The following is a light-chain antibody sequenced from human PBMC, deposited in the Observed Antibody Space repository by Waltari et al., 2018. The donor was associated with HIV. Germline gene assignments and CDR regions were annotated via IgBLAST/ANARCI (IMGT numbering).Light chain of an antibody. CDR3: QAWDSSTDVV. CDR1: KLGDKY. V-gene: IGLV3-1*01. J-gene: IGLJ2*01. Sequence: SYEVTQPPSVSVSPGQTASITCSGDKLGDKYTCWYQQKPGQSPVVVIYQDTERPSGIPGRFSVPNSGNTATLTISGTQPMDEADYHCQAWDSSTDVVFGGGTKLTVL. CDR2: QDT.